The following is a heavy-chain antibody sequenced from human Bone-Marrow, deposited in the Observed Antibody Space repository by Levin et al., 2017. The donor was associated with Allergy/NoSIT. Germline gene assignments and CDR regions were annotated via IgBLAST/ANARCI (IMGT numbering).Heavy chain of an antibody. Sequence: PSETLSLTCDVSGDSIVTYSWNWVRQPPGEGLEWIGSIYYNMIPNYIPSLQSRVTISTDMSKDQISLKLTSVTAADTAVYYCARDRDYFYGLGRGNAMDVWGQGSTVIVSS. CDR2: IYYNMIP. D-gene: IGHD3-10*01. CDR1: GDSIVTYS. CDR3: ARDRDYFYGLGRGNAMDV. V-gene: IGHV4-59*01. J-gene: IGHJ6*02.